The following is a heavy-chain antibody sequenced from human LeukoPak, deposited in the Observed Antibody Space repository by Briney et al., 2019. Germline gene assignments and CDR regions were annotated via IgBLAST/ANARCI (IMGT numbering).Heavy chain of an antibody. D-gene: IGHD5-18*01. Sequence: GSSVKVSCRASGGTFSSYAISWVRQAPGQGLEWMGRIIPIFGTANYAQKFQGRVTITTDESTSTAYMELSSLRSEDTAVYYCASTRRYSYGSFDYWGQGTLVTVSS. CDR3: ASTRRYSYGSFDY. CDR1: GGTFSSYA. J-gene: IGHJ4*02. V-gene: IGHV1-69*05. CDR2: IIPIFGTA.